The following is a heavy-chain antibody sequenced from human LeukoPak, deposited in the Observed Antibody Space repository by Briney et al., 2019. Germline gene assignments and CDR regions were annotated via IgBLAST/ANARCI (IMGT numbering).Heavy chain of an antibody. CDR1: GFTFNSYA. CDR2: ISPSGTDT. V-gene: IGHV3-23*01. Sequence: GGSLRLSCAASGFTFNSYAMSWVRQAPGKGLEWVSAISPSGTDTYYADSVKGRFTISRDNSKNTLYLQMNSLRAEDTAVYYCARDRDANWFDPWGQGTLVTVSS. D-gene: IGHD3-10*01. J-gene: IGHJ5*02. CDR3: ARDRDANWFDP.